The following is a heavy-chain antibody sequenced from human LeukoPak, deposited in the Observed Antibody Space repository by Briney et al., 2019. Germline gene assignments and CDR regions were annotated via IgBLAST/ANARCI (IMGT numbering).Heavy chain of an antibody. V-gene: IGHV3-23*01. CDR3: AKERASSSWKGMDV. D-gene: IGHD6-13*01. Sequence: RAGGSLRLSCAVSGFTFTSYAMSWVRQAPGKGLEWVSAISGSGGSTCYADPVKGRFTIARDNSKNTLYLQMNSLRGEDTAVYYCAKERASSSWKGMDVWGQGTTVTVSS. CDR1: GFTFTSYA. J-gene: IGHJ6*02. CDR2: ISGSGGST.